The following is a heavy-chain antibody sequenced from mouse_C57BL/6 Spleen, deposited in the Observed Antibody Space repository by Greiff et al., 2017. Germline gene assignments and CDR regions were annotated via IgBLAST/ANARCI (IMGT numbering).Heavy chain of an antibody. CDR1: GFTFSDYY. CDR3: ARQDGYYWYFDV. J-gene: IGHJ1*03. V-gene: IGHV5-12*01. CDR2: ISNGGGST. D-gene: IGHD2-3*01. Sequence: EVKLVESGGGLVQPGGSLKLSCAASGFTFSDYYMYWVRQTPEKRLEWVAYISNGGGSTYYPDTVKGRFTISRDNAKNTLYLQMSRLKSEDTAMYYCARQDGYYWYFDVWGTGITVTVSS.